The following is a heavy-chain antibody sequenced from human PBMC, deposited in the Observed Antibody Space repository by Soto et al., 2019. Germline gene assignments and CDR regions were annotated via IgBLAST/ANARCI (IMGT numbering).Heavy chain of an antibody. D-gene: IGHD6-13*01. V-gene: IGHV3-23*01. Sequence: PLGSLVFSCASCGFTFSNYGMTWVGQAPGKGLDRVSAISVSGGTTYYADSVKGRFTISRDNSKNTLYLQMNSLRVEDTALYYCAKDGGGLAAAAVRPIGASDSWGQGTMVTVSS. CDR3: AKDGGGLAAAAVRPIGASDS. CDR1: GFTFSNYG. J-gene: IGHJ4*02. CDR2: ISVSGGTT.